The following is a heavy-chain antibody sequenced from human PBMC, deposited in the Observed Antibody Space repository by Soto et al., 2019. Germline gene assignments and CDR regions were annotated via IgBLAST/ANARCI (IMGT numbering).Heavy chain of an antibody. CDR1: GGSITDKW. J-gene: IGHJ4*02. CDR2: VHHSGST. D-gene: IGHD3-16*01. CDR3: AREGDHPFSLGY. V-gene: IGHV4-4*02. Sequence: QVQLQESGQGLVKPSGILSLTCAVSGGSITDKWWSWIRQTPGKGLEWIGEVHHSGSTNYSPSLKSRVTMSVDTSKNDFSLKLFSLTAADTAIYYCAREGDHPFSLGYWGQGTLVTVSS.